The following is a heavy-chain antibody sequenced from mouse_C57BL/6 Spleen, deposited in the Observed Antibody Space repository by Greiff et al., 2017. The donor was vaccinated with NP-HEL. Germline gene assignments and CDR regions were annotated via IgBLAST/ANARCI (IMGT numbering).Heavy chain of an antibody. CDR2: INPYNGDT. D-gene: IGHD2-1*01. CDR1: GYSFTGYF. CDR3: ARIYYGNSAWFAD. V-gene: IGHV1-20*01. Sequence: VQLQQSGPELVKPGDSVKISCKASGYSFTGYFMNWVMQSHGKSLEWIGRINPYNGDTFYNQKFKGKATLTVDKSSSTAHMELRSLTSEDSAVYYCARIYYGNSAWFADWGQGTLVTVSA. J-gene: IGHJ3*01.